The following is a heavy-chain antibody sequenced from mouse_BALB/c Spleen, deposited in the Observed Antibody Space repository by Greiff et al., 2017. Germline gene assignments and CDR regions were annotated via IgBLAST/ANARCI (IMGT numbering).Heavy chain of an antibody. J-gene: IGHJ3*01. Sequence: EVQVVESGGGLVQPGGSRKLSCAASGFTFSSFGMHWVRQAPEKGLEWVAYISSGSSTIYYADTVKGRFTISRDNPKNTLFLQMTSLRSEDTAMYYCARSMITTRGGFAYWGQGTLVTVSA. V-gene: IGHV5-17*02. CDR1: GFTFSSFG. D-gene: IGHD2-4*01. CDR2: ISSGSSTI. CDR3: ARSMITTRGGFAY.